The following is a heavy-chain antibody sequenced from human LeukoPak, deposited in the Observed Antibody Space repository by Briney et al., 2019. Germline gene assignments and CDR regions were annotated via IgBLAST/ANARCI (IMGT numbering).Heavy chain of an antibody. CDR3: AKVAGDQMDY. Sequence: GASVKVSCKASGYTFATYGFCWVRQAPGHGLEWMGWISANTGKTDYARKFQGRVTMTTDTSTSTAYMELRSLRPDDTAVYYCAKVAGDQMDYWGQGTLLTVSS. J-gene: IGHJ4*02. V-gene: IGHV1-18*01. D-gene: IGHD6-13*01. CDR1: GYTFATYG. CDR2: ISANTGKT.